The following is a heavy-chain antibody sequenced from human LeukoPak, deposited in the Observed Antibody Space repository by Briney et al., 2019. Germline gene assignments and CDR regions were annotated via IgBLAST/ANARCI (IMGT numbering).Heavy chain of an antibody. D-gene: IGHD4-23*01. CDR2: IIWNCRII. CDR1: GFTFYDYA. Sequence: GGSLRLSCAASGFTFYDYAMDWVRHAPGKGLECVSGIIWNCRIIGYADSVNGRFTISRDNAKNSLYLQMNSLRAEDTALYYCAKGERYGGSDYWGQGTLVTVSS. CDR3: AKGERYGGSDY. J-gene: IGHJ4*02. V-gene: IGHV3-9*01.